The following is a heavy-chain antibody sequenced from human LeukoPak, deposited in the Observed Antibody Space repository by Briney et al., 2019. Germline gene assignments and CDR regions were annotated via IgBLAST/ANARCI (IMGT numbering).Heavy chain of an antibody. V-gene: IGHV3-11*04. J-gene: IGHJ4*02. Sequence: GRSLRLSCAASGFTVSTNYMSWVRQAPGKGLEWVSHISGSGGAIYYADSVKGRFTISRDNAKNSLYLQMSSLRVEDTAVYYCARRYCSSTSCTLDYWGQGTLVTVSS. CDR1: GFTVSTNY. CDR3: ARRYCSSTSCTLDY. D-gene: IGHD2-2*01. CDR2: ISGSGGAI.